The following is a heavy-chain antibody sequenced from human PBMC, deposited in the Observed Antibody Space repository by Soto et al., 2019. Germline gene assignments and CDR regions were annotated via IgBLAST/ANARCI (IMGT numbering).Heavy chain of an antibody. CDR2: ISYDGSNK. J-gene: IGHJ4*02. Sequence: QVQLVESGGGVVQPGRSLRLSCAASGFTFSSYGMHWVRQAPGKGLEWVAVISYDGSNKYYADSVKGRFTISRDNSKNTLYLQINRLRAEDTAVYYCARTKELTSSGWYVDYWGQGTLVTVSS. CDR1: GFTFSSYG. D-gene: IGHD6-19*01. V-gene: IGHV3-30*03. CDR3: ARTKELTSSGWYVDY.